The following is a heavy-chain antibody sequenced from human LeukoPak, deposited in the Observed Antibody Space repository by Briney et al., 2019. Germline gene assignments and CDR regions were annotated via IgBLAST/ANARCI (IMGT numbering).Heavy chain of an antibody. CDR3: AKDPYSDILTGFWFDP. Sequence: RGSLRLSCAASGCTFSSYGMSWVRQAPGKGLELVSAISGSGGSTYYADSVKGRFTISRDNSKNTLYLQMNSLRAEDTAVYYCAKDPYSDILTGFWFDPWGQGTLVTVSS. D-gene: IGHD3-9*01. V-gene: IGHV3-23*01. J-gene: IGHJ5*02. CDR2: ISGSGGST. CDR1: GCTFSSYG.